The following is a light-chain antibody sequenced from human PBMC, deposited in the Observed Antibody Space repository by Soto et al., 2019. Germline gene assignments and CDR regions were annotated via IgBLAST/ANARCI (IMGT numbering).Light chain of an antibody. CDR3: SSYTSSSTLNV. J-gene: IGLJ1*01. CDR2: EVT. V-gene: IGLV2-14*01. CDR1: SSDVGGYNY. Sequence: QSALTQPASVSGSPGQSITISCTGTSSDVGGYNYVCWYKQHPGKAPQLMIYEVTNRPSGVSDRFSGSKSGNTASLTIPGLQAEDAADYYCSSYTSSSTLNVFGNGTKVTVL.